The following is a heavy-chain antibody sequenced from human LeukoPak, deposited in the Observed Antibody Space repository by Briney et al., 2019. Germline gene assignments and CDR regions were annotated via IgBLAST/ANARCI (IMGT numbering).Heavy chain of an antibody. D-gene: IGHD5-12*01. Sequence: ASVKVSCKASGYSFTSYGSSSWLRAPGQGLEWMGWISANNGDTNYAQNLQARVTMTTDTSSNTAYMELRSLISEDTAVYYCARDNERGNDLGNVDYWGQGTLVTVFS. V-gene: IGHV1-18*01. J-gene: IGHJ4*02. CDR2: ISANNGDT. CDR3: ARDNERGNDLGNVDY. CDR1: GYSFTSYG.